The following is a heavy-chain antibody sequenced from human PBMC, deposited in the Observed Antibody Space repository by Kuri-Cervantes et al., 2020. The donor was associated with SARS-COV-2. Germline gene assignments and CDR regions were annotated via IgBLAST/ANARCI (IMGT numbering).Heavy chain of an antibody. CDR3: STLTGYYRHDAFNM. D-gene: IGHD3-9*01. V-gene: IGHV1-46*03. J-gene: IGHJ3*02. CDR1: GYTFTGYY. Sequence: ASVKVSCKASGYTFTGYYMHWVRQAPGQGLEWLGIINPSGGSTTYAQKVQGRVSMTSDTSTGTVYMEMSSLRSEDTAMYYCSTLTGYYRHDAFNMWGQGTMVTVSS. CDR2: INPSGGST.